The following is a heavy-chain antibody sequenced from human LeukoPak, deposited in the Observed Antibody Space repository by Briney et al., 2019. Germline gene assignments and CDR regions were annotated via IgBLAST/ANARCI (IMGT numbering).Heavy chain of an antibody. V-gene: IGHV4-30-2*01. D-gene: IGHD5-12*01. J-gene: IGHJ4*02. CDR3: ASLVATIPY. CDR1: GGSISSGGYS. Sequence: SETRSLTCAVSGGSISSGGYSWSWIRQPPGKGLEWIGYIYHSGSTYYNPSLKSRVTISVDKSKNQFSLKLSSVTAADTAVYYCASLVATIPYWGQGTLVTVSS. CDR2: IYHSGST.